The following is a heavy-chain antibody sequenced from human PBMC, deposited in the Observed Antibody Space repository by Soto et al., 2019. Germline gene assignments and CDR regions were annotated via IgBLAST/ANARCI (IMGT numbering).Heavy chain of an antibody. Sequence: SETLSLTCAVYGGSFRGYYWSWIRQPPGKGLEWIGEINHSGSTNYNPSLKSRVTISVDTSKNQFSLKLSSVTAADTAVYYCARGPYGVDWFDPWGQGTLVTVSS. CDR3: ARGPYGVDWFDP. V-gene: IGHV4-34*01. D-gene: IGHD3-10*01. CDR2: INHSGST. J-gene: IGHJ5*02. CDR1: GGSFRGYY.